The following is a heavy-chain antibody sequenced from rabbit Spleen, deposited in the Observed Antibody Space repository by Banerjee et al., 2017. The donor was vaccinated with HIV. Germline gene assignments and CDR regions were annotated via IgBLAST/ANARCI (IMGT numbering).Heavy chain of an antibody. D-gene: IGHD4-1*01. J-gene: IGHJ4*01. V-gene: IGHV1S47*01. CDR3: VRNSGWGVSYFTL. Sequence: QEQLVESGGGLVQPGGSLKLSCKASGFDFNSYGVSWVRQAPGKGLEWIGYIDLVFGSTYYASWVNGRFSISRENTQNTLFLQLNSLTVADTATYFCVRNSGWGVSYFTLWGPGTLVTVS. CDR1: GFDFNSYG. CDR2: IDLVFGST.